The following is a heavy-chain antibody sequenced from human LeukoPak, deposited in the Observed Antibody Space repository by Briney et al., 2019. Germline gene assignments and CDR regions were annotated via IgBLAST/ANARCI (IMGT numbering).Heavy chain of an antibody. CDR3: ARGQWFRAF. Sequence: SETLSLTCTVSGGSISSDYWSWIRQPPGKGLEWIGEIHYSGSATYNPSLKSRVTISVDTSKNQFSLKMNSVTAADTAVYYCARGQWFRAFWSRGTPVTVSS. CDR1: GGSISSDY. V-gene: IGHV4-59*12. CDR2: IHYSGSA. J-gene: IGHJ4*02. D-gene: IGHD3-10*01.